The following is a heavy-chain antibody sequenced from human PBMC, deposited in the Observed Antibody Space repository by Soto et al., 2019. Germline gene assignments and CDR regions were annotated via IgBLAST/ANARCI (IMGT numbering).Heavy chain of an antibody. Sequence: QVQLQESGPGLLKPSETLSLTCTVTRGSVSSQTHFWTWIRQPPGKGLEWIGYKYYSGISNYNRSLQSRVTISVDTSKNQFSLRLTSVTAADTAVYFCVREDMSGTYYFDAWGQGALVTVSS. J-gene: IGHJ4*02. D-gene: IGHD1-26*01. CDR3: VREDMSGTYYFDA. CDR1: RGSVSSQTHF. CDR2: KYYSGIS. V-gene: IGHV4-61*01.